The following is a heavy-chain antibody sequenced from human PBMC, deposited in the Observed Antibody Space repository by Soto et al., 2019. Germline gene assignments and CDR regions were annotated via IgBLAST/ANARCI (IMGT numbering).Heavy chain of an antibody. CDR1: GHTFTSYG. Sequence: ASVKVSCKASGHTFTSYGISWVRQAPGQGLEWMGWISAYNGNTNYAQKLQGRVTMTTDTSTSTAYMELRSLRSDDTAVYYCARDIVGATTYNTYYYYGMDVWGQGTTVTVSS. V-gene: IGHV1-18*01. CDR2: ISAYNGNT. D-gene: IGHD1-26*01. CDR3: ARDIVGATTYNTYYYYGMDV. J-gene: IGHJ6*02.